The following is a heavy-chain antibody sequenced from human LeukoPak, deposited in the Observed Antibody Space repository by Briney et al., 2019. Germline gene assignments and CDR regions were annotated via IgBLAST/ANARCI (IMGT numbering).Heavy chain of an antibody. Sequence: PSETLSLTCAVYGGSFSGYYWSWIRQPPGKGLEWIGEINHSGCTNYNPSLKSRVTISVDTSKNQFSLKLSSVTAADTAVYYCASTFRTGTTTRAFDYWGQGTLVTVSS. D-gene: IGHD1-1*01. CDR2: INHSGCT. V-gene: IGHV4-34*01. J-gene: IGHJ4*02. CDR1: GGSFSGYY. CDR3: ASTFRTGTTTRAFDY.